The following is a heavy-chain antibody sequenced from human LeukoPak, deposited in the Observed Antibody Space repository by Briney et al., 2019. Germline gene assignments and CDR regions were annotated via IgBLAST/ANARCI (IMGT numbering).Heavy chain of an antibody. J-gene: IGHJ3*02. D-gene: IGHD6-13*01. CDR2: ISYDESDK. CDR1: GFTFSNYA. Sequence: GGSLRLSCAASGFTFSNYAMNWVRQAPGKGLEWVAVISYDESDKFYADSVKGRFTISRDNSKNTLYLQMNSLRAEDTAVYYCARDQLTYWQQLVEGTIHDAFDIWGQGTTVTVSS. CDR3: ARDQLTYWQQLVEGTIHDAFDI. V-gene: IGHV3-30*04.